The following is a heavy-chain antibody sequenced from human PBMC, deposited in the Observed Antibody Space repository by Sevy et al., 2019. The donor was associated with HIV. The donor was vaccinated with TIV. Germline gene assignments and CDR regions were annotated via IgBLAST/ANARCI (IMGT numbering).Heavy chain of an antibody. CDR3: ASTIFGDYGMDV. D-gene: IGHD3-3*01. CDR1: GGSISSSSYY. J-gene: IGHJ6*02. V-gene: IGHV4-39*01. Sequence: SETLSLTCTVSGGSISSSSYYWGWIRQPPGKGLEWIGSIYYSGSTYYNPSLKSRVTISVDTSKNQFSLKLSSVTAPDTAVYYCASTIFGDYGMDVWGQGTTVTV. CDR2: IYYSGST.